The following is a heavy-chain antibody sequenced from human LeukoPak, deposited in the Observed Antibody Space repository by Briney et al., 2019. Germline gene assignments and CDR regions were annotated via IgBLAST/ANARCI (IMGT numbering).Heavy chain of an antibody. D-gene: IGHD1-26*01. Sequence: GGSLRLSCAASGFTFDDYAMHWVRQAPGKGLEWVSGISWNSGSIGYADSVKGRFTISRDNAKNSLYLQMNSLRAEDTALYYCAKDSKRDGRFDYWGQGTLVTVSS. CDR3: AKDSKRDGRFDY. V-gene: IGHV3-9*01. CDR1: GFTFDDYA. CDR2: ISWNSGSI. J-gene: IGHJ4*02.